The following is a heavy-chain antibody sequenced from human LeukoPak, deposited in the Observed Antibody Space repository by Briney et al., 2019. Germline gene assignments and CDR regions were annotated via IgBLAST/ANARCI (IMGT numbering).Heavy chain of an antibody. CDR1: GFTFSDYY. CDR3: AKRGVL. CDR2: INGSGGNT. D-gene: IGHD2-8*01. V-gene: IGHV3-23*01. Sequence: PGGSPRLSCAASGFTFSDYYMSWIRQAPGKGLEWVSDINGSGGNTYYADSVKGRFTISRDNSKNTVYLQMNSLRADDTAVYYCAKRGVLWGQGTLVTVSS. J-gene: IGHJ4*02.